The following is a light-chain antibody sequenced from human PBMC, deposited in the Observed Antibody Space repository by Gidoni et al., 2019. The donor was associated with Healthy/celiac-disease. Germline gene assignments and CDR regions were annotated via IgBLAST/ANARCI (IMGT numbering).Light chain of an antibody. CDR1: QSVSSN. J-gene: IGKJ1*01. CDR3: QQYNNWPQWT. V-gene: IGKV3D-15*01. Sequence: EIVMTQSPATLSVSPGERAPLSCTASQSVSSNLAWYQQKPGQAPRLLIYGASIRATGIPARFSGSGSGTEFTLTISSLQSEDFAVYYCQQYNNWPQWTFGQGTKVEIK. CDR2: GAS.